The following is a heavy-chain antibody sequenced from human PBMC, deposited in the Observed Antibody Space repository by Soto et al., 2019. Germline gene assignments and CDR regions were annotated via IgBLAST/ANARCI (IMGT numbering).Heavy chain of an antibody. CDR2: IIPFFGTT. CDR3: ARDRGYTGLGRLDP. Sequence: QVQVVQSGAEVRKPGSSVKVSCKASGGTFSSHGVGWVRQAPGQGLEWMGKIIPFFGTTNYAQKFQGRVTITADESTSTVYLEVSSLTSEDTAIYYCARDRGYTGLGRLDPWGQGTLVTVSS. V-gene: IGHV1-69*18. J-gene: IGHJ5*02. CDR1: GGTFSSHG. D-gene: IGHD5-18*01.